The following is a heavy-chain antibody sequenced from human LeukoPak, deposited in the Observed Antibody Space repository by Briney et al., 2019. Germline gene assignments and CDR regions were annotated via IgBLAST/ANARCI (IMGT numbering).Heavy chain of an antibody. J-gene: IGHJ6*03. D-gene: IGHD2-21*01. V-gene: IGHV3-23*01. CDR1: GLTFHDYA. Sequence: PGGSLRLSCAISGLTFHDYAMTWVRQAPGKGLEWVSTIVGDSSKTYYADSVKGRFTISRDNSNYMLFLHMNDLRVEDTAIYYCAKQPYNYYYLDVWGKGTTVTVSS. CDR3: AKQPYNYYYLDV. CDR2: IVGDSSKT.